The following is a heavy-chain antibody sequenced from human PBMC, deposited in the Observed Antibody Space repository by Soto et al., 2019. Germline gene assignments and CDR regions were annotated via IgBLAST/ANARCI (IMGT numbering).Heavy chain of an antibody. CDR2: MSGTAGNT. CDR1: GFTFSNYA. Sequence: EVPLLESGGGSVQPGGSLRLSCAASGFTFSNYAMTWVRQAPGKGLEWVSTMSGTAGNTYYADSVKGRFTISRDNSKNTLYLQMNGLRAEDTAVYYCAKKYYFGSGSYVFYFDYWGQGTLVTVSS. V-gene: IGHV3-23*01. J-gene: IGHJ4*02. D-gene: IGHD3-10*01. CDR3: AKKYYFGSGSYVFYFDY.